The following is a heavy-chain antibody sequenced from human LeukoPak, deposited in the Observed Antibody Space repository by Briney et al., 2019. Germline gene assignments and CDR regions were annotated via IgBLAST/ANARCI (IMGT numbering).Heavy chain of an antibody. CDR2: ISSSGDNT. CDR3: VKGGWLDN. V-gene: IGHV3-23*01. CDR1: GFTFTGYD. J-gene: IGHJ4*02. Sequence: GGSLRLSCAASGFTFTGYDMNCVRQSPGKGLEWVSGISSSGDNTHYTDSVKGRFTISRDNSNNTLCLQMNSLRAEGTALYYCVKGGWLDNWGQGTLVTVSS. D-gene: IGHD1-26*01.